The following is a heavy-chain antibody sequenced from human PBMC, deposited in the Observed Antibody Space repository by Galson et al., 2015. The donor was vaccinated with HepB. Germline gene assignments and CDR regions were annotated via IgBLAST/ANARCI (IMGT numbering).Heavy chain of an antibody. CDR1: GFSFSSYW. D-gene: IGHD3-10*01. Sequence: SLRLSCAASGFSFSSYWMSWVRQAPGKGLEWVAIIKEDGSEKYYVGSVKGRFTISRDNAKNSLYVQMNSLRAEDTAVYYCARAPLVRGLIPNFDYWGQGTLVTVSS. CDR3: ARAPLVRGLIPNFDY. V-gene: IGHV3-7*03. J-gene: IGHJ4*02. CDR2: IKEDGSEK.